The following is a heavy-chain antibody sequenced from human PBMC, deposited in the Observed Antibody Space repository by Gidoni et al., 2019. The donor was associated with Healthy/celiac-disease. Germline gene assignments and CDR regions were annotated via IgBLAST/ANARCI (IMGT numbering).Heavy chain of an antibody. CDR1: GYTFASFY. Sequence: QVQLVQSGAEVTKPGASVKVSCKTSGYTFASFYLHGVRQAPGQGLEWMGIIDPSGGSTTYAQKFQGRVTMTRDTSTSTVYMELSSLRSEDTAVYYCARGYMDVWGKGTTVTVSS. CDR2: IDPSGGST. CDR3: ARGYMDV. V-gene: IGHV1-46*01. J-gene: IGHJ6*03.